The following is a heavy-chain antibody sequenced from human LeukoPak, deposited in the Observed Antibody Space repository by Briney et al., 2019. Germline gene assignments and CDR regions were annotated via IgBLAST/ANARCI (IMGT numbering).Heavy chain of an antibody. CDR2: IYYDGSSK. CDR3: ASGRRAATGAGYYFDY. V-gene: IGHV3-33*01. D-gene: IGHD6-13*01. CDR1: GFTFRNYG. J-gene: IGHJ4*02. Sequence: PGGSLRLSCAASGFTFRNYGMHWVRQAPGKGLEWVAIIYYDGSSKYYADSVKGRFTISRDNSKNTLYLQMNSLTAEDTALYYCASGRRAATGAGYYFDYWGQGTLVIVSS.